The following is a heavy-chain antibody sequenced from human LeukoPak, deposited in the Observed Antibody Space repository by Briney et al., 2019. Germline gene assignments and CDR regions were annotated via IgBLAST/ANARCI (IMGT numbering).Heavy chain of an antibody. CDR2: IRYDGSNK. CDR3: ATGTGEMATSPTFDY. Sequence: GGSLRLSCVASGFTFSSNGMHWVRQAPGKGLEWVAFIRYDGSNKYYADSVKGRFTISRDNSKNTLYLQMNSLRAEDTAVYYCATGTGEMATSPTFDYWGQGTLVTVSS. CDR1: GFTFSSNG. J-gene: IGHJ4*02. D-gene: IGHD5-24*01. V-gene: IGHV3-30*02.